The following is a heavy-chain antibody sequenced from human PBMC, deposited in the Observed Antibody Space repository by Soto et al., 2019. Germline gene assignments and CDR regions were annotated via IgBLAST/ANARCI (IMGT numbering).Heavy chain of an antibody. CDR3: AKGGGSKDYYDTSGYYLYYYYAMDV. V-gene: IGHV3-23*01. CDR1: GFTFSSYA. Sequence: EVQLLESGGGLVQPGGSLRLSCAASGFTFSSYAMTWVRQAPGKGLEWVSALSGSGVSTYYADSVKGQFTICRDNSKNTLYLQMNSLRAEDTAVYYCAKGGGSKDYYDTSGYYLYYYYAMDVWGQGTTVTVSS. D-gene: IGHD3-22*01. CDR2: LSGSGVST. J-gene: IGHJ6*02.